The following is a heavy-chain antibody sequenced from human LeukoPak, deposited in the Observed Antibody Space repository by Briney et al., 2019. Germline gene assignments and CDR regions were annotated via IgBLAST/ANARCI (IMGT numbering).Heavy chain of an antibody. V-gene: IGHV1-18*01. D-gene: IGHD1-1*01. Sequence: ASVKVSCKASGYTFTSYGINWVRQAPGQGLEWMGWINTNNVNRNYAQKLQGRVTMTTDTSTNTAYMELMSLTSDDTAVYYCARARQLDYWGQGTLVTVSS. CDR1: GYTFTSYG. CDR2: INTNNVNR. J-gene: IGHJ4*02. CDR3: ARARQLDY.